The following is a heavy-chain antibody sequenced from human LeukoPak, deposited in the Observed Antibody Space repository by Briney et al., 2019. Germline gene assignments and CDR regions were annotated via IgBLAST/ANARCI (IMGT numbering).Heavy chain of an antibody. V-gene: IGHV3-23*01. CDR1: GFTFSSYA. CDR3: AKDRPTYYDSSGYPDEPLDY. D-gene: IGHD3-22*01. Sequence: GGSLRLSCAASGFTFSSYAMSWVRQAPGKGLEWVSAISGSGGSTYYADSVKGRFTISRDNSKNTLYLQMNSLRAEDTAVYYCAKDRPTYYDSSGYPDEPLDYWGQGTLVTVSS. J-gene: IGHJ4*02. CDR2: ISGSGGST.